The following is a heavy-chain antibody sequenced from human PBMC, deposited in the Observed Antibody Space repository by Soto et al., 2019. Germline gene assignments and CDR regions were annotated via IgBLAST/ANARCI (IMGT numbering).Heavy chain of an antibody. CDR2: IGTAGDT. V-gene: IGHV3-13*01. CDR3: ARGAGSGKEDAFDI. J-gene: IGHJ3*02. D-gene: IGHD3-10*01. Sequence: LRLSCAASGFTFSSYDMHWVRQATGKGLEWVSAIGTAGDTYYPGSVKGRFTISRENAKNSLYLQMNSLRAGDTAVYYCARGAGSGKEDAFDIWGQGTMVTVS. CDR1: GFTFSSYD.